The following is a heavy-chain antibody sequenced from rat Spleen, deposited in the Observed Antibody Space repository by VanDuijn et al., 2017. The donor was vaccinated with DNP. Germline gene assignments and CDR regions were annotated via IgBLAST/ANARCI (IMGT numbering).Heavy chain of an antibody. CDR3: ARAKYSSHYWYFDF. CDR2: IISSGGST. D-gene: IGHD1-2*01. CDR1: GFTVTNFW. J-gene: IGHJ1*01. Sequence: EVQLVESGGDLVQPGRALKPSCGVSGFTVTNFWMAWICQVPGKGLEWVAAIISSGGSTYYPNSVKGRFTISSDNAKNTLYLQMNSPRSEDTATYYCARAKYSSHYWYFDFWGPGTMVTVSS. V-gene: IGHV5-31*01.